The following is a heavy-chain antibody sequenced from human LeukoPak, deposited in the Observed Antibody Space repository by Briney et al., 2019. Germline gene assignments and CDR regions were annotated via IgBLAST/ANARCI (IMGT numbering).Heavy chain of an antibody. CDR1: GFTFSSYS. V-gene: IGHV3-21*01. CDR3: ARDSGSPKGSCAD. CDR2: ISSSSSYI. D-gene: IGHD1-26*01. J-gene: IGHJ4*02. Sequence: PGGSLRLSCAASGFTFSSYSMNWVRQAPGKGLEWVSSISSSSSYIYYADSVKGRFTISRDNAKNSLYLQMNSLRAEDTAVYYCARDSGSPKGSCADWGQGTLVTVSS.